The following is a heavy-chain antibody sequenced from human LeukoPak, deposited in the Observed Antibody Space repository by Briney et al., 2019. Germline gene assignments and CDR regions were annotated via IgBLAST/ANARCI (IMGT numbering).Heavy chain of an antibody. V-gene: IGHV4-59*12. J-gene: IGHJ1*01. CDR2: IYYSGST. CDR1: GGSISSYY. D-gene: IGHD5-12*01. Sequence: SETLSLTCTVSGGSISSYYWSWIRQPPGKGLEWIGSIYYSGSTYYNPSLKSRVTISVDTSKNQFSLKLSSVTAADTAVYYCARYDGYDFYFQHWGQGTLVTVSS. CDR3: ARYDGYDFYFQH.